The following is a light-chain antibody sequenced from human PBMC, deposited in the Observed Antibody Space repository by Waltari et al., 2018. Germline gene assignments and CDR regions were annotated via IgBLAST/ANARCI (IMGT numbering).Light chain of an antibody. Sequence: QSALTQPASVSGSPGQSITISRTGTSSDVRAYDYVSWYQQKPGKAPQLIIYEVRDRPPGVPNRFSGSKSGYTAFLTISGLQAEDEADYYCTSYTTSRTWVFGGGTKLTVL. CDR3: TSYTTSRTWV. V-gene: IGLV2-14*01. CDR2: EVR. CDR1: SSDVRAYDY. J-gene: IGLJ3*02.